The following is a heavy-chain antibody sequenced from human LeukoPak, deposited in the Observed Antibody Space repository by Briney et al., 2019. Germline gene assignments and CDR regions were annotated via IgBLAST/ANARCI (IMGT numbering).Heavy chain of an antibody. V-gene: IGHV3-74*01. CDR1: GLTFRNYW. CDR2: INSDGSST. Sequence: GGSLRLSCADSGLTFRNYWMHWVRQAPGKGLVWVSRINSDGSSTSYADSVKGRFTISRDNAKNTLCLQMNSLRAEDTAVYYCARGGYCSGGSCYRIDPWGQGTLVTVSS. J-gene: IGHJ5*02. CDR3: ARGGYCSGGSCYRIDP. D-gene: IGHD2-15*01.